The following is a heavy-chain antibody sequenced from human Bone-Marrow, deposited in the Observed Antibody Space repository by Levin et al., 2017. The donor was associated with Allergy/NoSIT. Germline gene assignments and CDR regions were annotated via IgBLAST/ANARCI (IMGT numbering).Heavy chain of an antibody. J-gene: IGHJ2*01. CDR1: GFTFRNYA. CDR2: SSGRGENT. CDR3: AKDSTMEITRDWHFDL. V-gene: IGHV3-23*01. D-gene: IGHD7-27*01. Sequence: GGSLRLSCAASGFTFRNYAMNWVRQAPGKGLEWVSGSSGRGENTYYADSVKGRFIMSRDNSKNTVSLQLSRLRDDDTAVYYCAKDSTMEITRDWHFDLWGRGTLVSVTS.